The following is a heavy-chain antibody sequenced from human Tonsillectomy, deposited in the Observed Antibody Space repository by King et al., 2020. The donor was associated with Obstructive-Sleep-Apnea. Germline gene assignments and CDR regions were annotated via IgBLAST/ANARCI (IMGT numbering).Heavy chain of an antibody. D-gene: IGHD6-19*01. CDR1: GFTFDDYA. Sequence: VQLVESGGGLVQPGRSLRLSCAASGFTFDDYAMHWVRQAPGKGLEWVSGISWNSGSIGYADSVKGRFTISRDNAKNSLYLQMNSLRAEDTALYYCAKGSFPIAVAGTYYFDYWGQGTLVTVSS. CDR3: AKGSFPIAVAGTYYFDY. J-gene: IGHJ4*02. CDR2: ISWNSGSI. V-gene: IGHV3-9*01.